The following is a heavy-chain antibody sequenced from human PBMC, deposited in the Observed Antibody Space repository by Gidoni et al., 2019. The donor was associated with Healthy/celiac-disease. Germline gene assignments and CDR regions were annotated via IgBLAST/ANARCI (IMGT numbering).Heavy chain of an antibody. D-gene: IGHD4-17*01. CDR2: IKQDGSEK. V-gene: IGHV3-7*01. J-gene: IGHJ4*02. CDR3: AREGVSAGDYEYYFDY. Sequence: EVQLVESGGGLVPPGGSLRLSCAASGFTFSSYWMSWVRQAPGKGLEWVANIKQDGSEKYYVDSVKGRFTISRDNAKNSLYLQMNSLRAEDTAVYYCAREGVSAGDYEYYFDYWGQGTLVTVSS. CDR1: GFTFSSYW.